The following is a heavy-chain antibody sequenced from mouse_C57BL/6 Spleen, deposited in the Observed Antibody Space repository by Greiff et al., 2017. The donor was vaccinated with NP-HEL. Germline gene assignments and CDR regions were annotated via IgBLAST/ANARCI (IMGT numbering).Heavy chain of an antibody. CDR3: ARYGPAWFAY. CDR1: GYTFTSYW. V-gene: IGHV1-69*01. J-gene: IGHJ3*01. D-gene: IGHD1-1*02. Sequence: QVQLQQPGAELVMPGASVKLSCKASGYTFTSYWMHWVKQRPGQGLEWIGEIDPSDSYTNYNQKFKGKSTLTVDKSSSTAYMQLSSLTSEDSAVYYCARYGPAWFAYWGQGTLVTVSA. CDR2: IDPSDSYT.